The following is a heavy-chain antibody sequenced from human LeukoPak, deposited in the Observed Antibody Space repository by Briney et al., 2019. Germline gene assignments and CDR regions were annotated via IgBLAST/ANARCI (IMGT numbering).Heavy chain of an antibody. D-gene: IGHD5-24*01. J-gene: IGHJ4*02. CDR1: GGTFSSYA. CDR2: IIPIFGTA. V-gene: IGHV1-69*05. CDR3: ANSRDGYNNY. Sequence: ASVKVSCKASGGTFSSYAISWVRQAPGQGREWMGGIIPIFGTANYAQKFQGRVTITTDESTSTAYMELSSLRSEDTAVYYCANSRDGYNNYWGQGTLVTVSS.